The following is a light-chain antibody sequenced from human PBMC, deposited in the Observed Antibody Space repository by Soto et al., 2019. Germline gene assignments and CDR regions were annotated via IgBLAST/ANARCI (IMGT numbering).Light chain of an antibody. CDR1: SSDIGGYYY. Sequence: QSALTQPHSVSGSPGQSVTISCTGTSSDIGGYYYVSWYQQHPGKAPNLMIYDVTKRPSGVPDRFSGSKSGTTASLTISGLQAEDEADYYCFSYAGSYTFYVFGTGTKVTVL. J-gene: IGLJ1*01. V-gene: IGLV2-11*01. CDR3: FSYAGSYTFYV. CDR2: DVT.